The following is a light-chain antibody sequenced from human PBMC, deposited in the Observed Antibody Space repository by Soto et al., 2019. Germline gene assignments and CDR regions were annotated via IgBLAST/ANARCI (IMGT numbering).Light chain of an antibody. J-gene: IGLJ1*01. CDR3: AAWDDSLNEYV. V-gene: IGLV1-47*01. CDR2: TNN. Sequence: QSVLTQPPSASGTPGQRVTISCSGRNSNIGSNYVYWYQQVPGTAPKLLIYTNNQRPSGVPDRFSGSKSATSASLAIGGLRSEDEADYCCAAWDDSLNEYVFGDGTKLTVL. CDR1: NSNIGSNY.